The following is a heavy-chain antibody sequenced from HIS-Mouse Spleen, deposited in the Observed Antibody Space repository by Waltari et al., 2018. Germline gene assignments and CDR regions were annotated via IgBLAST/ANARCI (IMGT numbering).Heavy chain of an antibody. CDR2: INHSGST. Sequence: QVQLQQWGAGLLKPSETQSLTCAVYGGSFSGYYWSWIRQPPGKGLEWIGEINHSGSTNYNPSLKSRVTISVDTSKNQFSLKLSSVTAADTAVYYCAGRATRGNGFDYWGQGTLVTVSS. J-gene: IGHJ4*02. V-gene: IGHV4-34*01. CDR3: AGRATRGNGFDY. CDR1: GGSFSGYY. D-gene: IGHD1-26*01.